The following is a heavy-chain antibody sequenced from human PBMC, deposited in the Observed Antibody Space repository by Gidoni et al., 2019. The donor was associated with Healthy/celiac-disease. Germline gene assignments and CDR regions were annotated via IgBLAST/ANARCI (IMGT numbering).Heavy chain of an antibody. V-gene: IGHV4-59*01. D-gene: IGHD2-15*01. J-gene: IGHJ4*02. CDR2: IYYSGST. CDR1: GGPISSYS. CDR3: ARGRGYPGFPFDY. Sequence: QVQQQESAPAPVKPSETLSLTSTASGGPISSYSWSWIRQPPGKGLEWIEYIYYSGSTNYNPSLKSRVTISVDTSKNQFSLKLRAVTAADTAVYYCARGRGYPGFPFDYWGQGTLVTVSS.